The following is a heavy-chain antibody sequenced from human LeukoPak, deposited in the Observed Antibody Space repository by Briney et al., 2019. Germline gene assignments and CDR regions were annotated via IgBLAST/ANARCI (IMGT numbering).Heavy chain of an antibody. Sequence: GGSLRLSCSASGFTFSSYAMHWVRQAPGKGLEYVSAISSNGGSTYYADSVKGRFTISRDNSKNTLYLQMSSLRAEDTAVYYCARDLEIGSSSYYFVYWGRGTLVTVSS. CDR1: GFTFSSYA. V-gene: IGHV3-64*04. J-gene: IGHJ4*02. D-gene: IGHD3-3*01. CDR3: ARDLEIGSSSYYFVY. CDR2: ISSNGGST.